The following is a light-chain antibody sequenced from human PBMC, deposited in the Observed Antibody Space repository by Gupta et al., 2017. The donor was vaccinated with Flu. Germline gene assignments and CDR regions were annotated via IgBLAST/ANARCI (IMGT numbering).Light chain of an antibody. CDR3: QQDGTSIT. J-gene: IGKJ4*01. CDR1: QSVNNFY. V-gene: IGKV3-20*01. Sequence: EIVLTQSPGTLSWSPGERATLSCRASQSVNNFYLAWYQQKPGQPPRLIIYAASSRDPGITDRFSGSGEGKDFTLTSRRREQEDCEVYYWQQDGTSITFGGGTKVEIK. CDR2: AAS.